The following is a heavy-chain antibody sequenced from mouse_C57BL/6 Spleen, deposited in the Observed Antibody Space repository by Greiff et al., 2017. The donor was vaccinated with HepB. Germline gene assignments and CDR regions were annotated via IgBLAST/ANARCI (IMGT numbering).Heavy chain of an antibody. CDR1: GFTFSSYG. V-gene: IGHV5-6*01. CDR2: ISSGGSYT. D-gene: IGHD2-4*01. J-gene: IGHJ3*01. Sequence: EVMLVESGGDLVKPGGSLKLSCAASGFTFSSYGMSWVRQTPDKRLEWVATISSGGSYTYYPDSVKGRFTISRDNAKNTLYLQMSSLKSEDTAMYYCARGGDYDVWFAYWGQGTLVTVSA. CDR3: ARGGDYDVWFAY.